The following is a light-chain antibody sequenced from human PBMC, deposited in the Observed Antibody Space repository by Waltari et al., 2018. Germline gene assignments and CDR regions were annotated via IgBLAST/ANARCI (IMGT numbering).Light chain of an antibody. CDR1: SRDVGGYNY. CDR2: EVS. Sequence: QSALTQPPPASGSPGPSVTISCTGTSRDVGGYNYVPWYQQHPGNAPKLMIYEVSKRPSGFPDRFSGSKSGNTASLTVSGLQAEDEADYYCSSYAGSNNFVFGTGTKVTVL. CDR3: SSYAGSNNFV. V-gene: IGLV2-8*01. J-gene: IGLJ1*01.